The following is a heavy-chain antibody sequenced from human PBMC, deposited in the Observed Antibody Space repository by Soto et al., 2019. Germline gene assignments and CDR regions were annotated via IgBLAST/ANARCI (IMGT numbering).Heavy chain of an antibody. V-gene: IGHV4-30-2*01. CDR1: GGSIISCGSS. J-gene: IGHJ1*01. CDR3: ARVTYYYVSSGYYTRYFQY. D-gene: IGHD3-22*01. CDR2: IYHSGST. Sequence: TLSLTCAVSGGSIISCGSSWSWIRQPPGKGLEWIGYIYHSGSTYYNPSLKSRVTISVDTSKNQISLKLSSVTAADTAVYYCARVTYYYVSSGYYTRYFQYWGQGTLVTVSS.